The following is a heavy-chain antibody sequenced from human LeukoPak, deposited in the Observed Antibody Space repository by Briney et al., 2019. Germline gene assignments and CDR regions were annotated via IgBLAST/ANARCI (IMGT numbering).Heavy chain of an antibody. D-gene: IGHD5-18*01. Sequence: SETLSLTCTVSGGSFSGYYWSWIRQPPGKGLEWIGHIYSSGNTEYNPSLKSRVTISLDTSKNQLSLKLISVTAADTAVYYCARVLLRQLWSPFDHWGQGTLVTVSS. J-gene: IGHJ4*02. CDR3: ARVLLRQLWSPFDH. CDR2: IYSSGNT. CDR1: GGSFSGYY. V-gene: IGHV4-59*01.